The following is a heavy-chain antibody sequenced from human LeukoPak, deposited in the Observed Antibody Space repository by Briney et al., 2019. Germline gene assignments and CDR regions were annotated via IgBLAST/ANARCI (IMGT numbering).Heavy chain of an antibody. J-gene: IGHJ4*02. CDR2: ISGSGDIT. V-gene: IGHV3-23*01. CDR1: GFTFNNVG. CDR3: ATSGYSSSWYFG. D-gene: IGHD6-13*01. Sequence: GGTLRLSCAASGFTFNNVGMSWVRQGPGKGLEWVSSISGSGDITHYADSVKGRFTISRDNAKNSLYLQMNSLRAEDTAVYYCATSGYSSSWYFGWGQGTLVTVSS.